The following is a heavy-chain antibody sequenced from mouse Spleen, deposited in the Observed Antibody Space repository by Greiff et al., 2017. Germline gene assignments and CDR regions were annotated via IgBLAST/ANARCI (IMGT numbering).Heavy chain of an antibody. CDR1: GYTFTDYE. D-gene: IGHD2-1*01. J-gene: IGHJ4*01. V-gene: IGHV1-15*01. CDR2: IDPETGGT. CDR3: TRGNYEGGYAMDY. Sequence: QVQLQQSGAELVRPGASVTLSCKASGYTFTDYEMHWVKQTPVHGLEWIGAIDPETGGTAYNQKFKGKAILTADKSSSTAYMELRSLTSEDSAVYYCTRGNYEGGYAMDYWGQGTSVTVSS.